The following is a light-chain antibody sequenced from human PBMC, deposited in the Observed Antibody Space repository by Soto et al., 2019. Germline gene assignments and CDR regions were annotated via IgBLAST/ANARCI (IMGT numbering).Light chain of an antibody. Sequence: DIQMTQSPSTLSGSVGDRVTITCRASQTISSWLAWYQQKPGKAPKLLIYKASTLKSGVPSSFSGSGSGTELTLTISSLQPDDFATYYCQHYNSYSEAFGQGTKVELK. CDR2: KAS. CDR3: QHYNSYSEA. J-gene: IGKJ1*01. CDR1: QTISSW. V-gene: IGKV1-5*03.